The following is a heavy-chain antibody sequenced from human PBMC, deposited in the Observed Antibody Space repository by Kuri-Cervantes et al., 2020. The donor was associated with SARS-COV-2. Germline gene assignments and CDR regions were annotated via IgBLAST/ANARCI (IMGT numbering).Heavy chain of an antibody. CDR1: GFSFSTYW. V-gene: IGHV3-30*03. CDR2: ISYDGSNK. Sequence: GGSLRLSCAASGFSFSTYWMTWVRQAPGKGLEWVAVISYDGSNKYYADSVKGRFTISRDNSKNTLYLQMNSLRAEDTAVYYCARLGVAAAGSYYYYGMDVWGQGTTVTVSS. D-gene: IGHD6-13*01. CDR3: ARLGVAAAGSYYYYGMDV. J-gene: IGHJ6*02.